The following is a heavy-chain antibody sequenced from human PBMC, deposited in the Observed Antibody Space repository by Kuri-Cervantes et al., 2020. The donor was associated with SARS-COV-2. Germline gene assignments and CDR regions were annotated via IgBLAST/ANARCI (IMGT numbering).Heavy chain of an antibody. CDR3: ARAFRYYDFWSGSDAFDI. D-gene: IGHD3-3*01. J-gene: IGHJ3*02. CDR2: ISAYNGNT. CDR1: GYTFTSYG. V-gene: IGHV1-18*01. Sequence: AAVKVICKASGYTFTSYGISRVRQAPGQGLEWMGWISAYNGNTNYAQKLQGRVTMTRDTSISTAYMELSRLRSDDTAVYYCARAFRYYDFWSGSDAFDIWGQGTMVTVSS.